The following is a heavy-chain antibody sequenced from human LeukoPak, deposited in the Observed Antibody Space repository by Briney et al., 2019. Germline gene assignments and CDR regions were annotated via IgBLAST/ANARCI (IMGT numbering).Heavy chain of an antibody. CDR3: AGGTGLFDY. V-gene: IGHV6-1*01. J-gene: IGHJ4*02. Sequence: SQTLSLTCAISGDSVSSNSAAWHWLRQSPSRGLEWLGRTYYRSKWYNDYAVSVKSRITINPDTSKNQFSLQLNSVTPEDTAVYYCAGGTGLFDYWGQGTLVTVSS. CDR2: TYYRSKWYN. CDR1: GDSVSSNSAA. D-gene: IGHD4-23*01.